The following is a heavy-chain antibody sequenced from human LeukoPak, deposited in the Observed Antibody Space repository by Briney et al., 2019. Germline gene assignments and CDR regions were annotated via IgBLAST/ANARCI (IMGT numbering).Heavy chain of an antibody. V-gene: IGHV3-48*03. CDR2: ISSSGSTI. CDR1: GFTFSSYE. J-gene: IGHJ3*02. CDR3: ARDCSGGSCYSGSDAFDI. D-gene: IGHD2-15*01. Sequence: GGSLRLSCAASGFTFSSYEMNWVRQAPGKGLEWVSYISSSGSTIYYADSVKGRFTISRDNAKNSLYLQMNSLRAEDTAVYYCARDCSGGSCYSGSDAFDIWGQGTMVTVSS.